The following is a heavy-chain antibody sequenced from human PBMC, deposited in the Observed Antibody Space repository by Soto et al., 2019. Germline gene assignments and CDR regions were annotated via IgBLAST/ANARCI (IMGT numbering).Heavy chain of an antibody. J-gene: IGHJ6*03. CDR2: IYYSGST. CDR3: ARGHLGEYYYYMDV. Sequence: PSETLSLTCTVSGGSISSYYWSWIRQLPGKGLEWIGYIYYSGSTNYNPSLKSRVTISVDTSKNQFSLKLSSVTAADTAVYYCARGHLGEYYYYMDVWGKGTTVTVSS. D-gene: IGHD3-16*01. V-gene: IGHV4-59*01. CDR1: GGSISSYY.